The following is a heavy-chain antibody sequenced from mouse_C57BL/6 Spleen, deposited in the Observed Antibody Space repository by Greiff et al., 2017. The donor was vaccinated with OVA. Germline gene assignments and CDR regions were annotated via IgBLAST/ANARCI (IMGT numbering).Heavy chain of an antibody. J-gene: IGHJ2*01. Sequence: DVMLVESGGGLVKPGGSLKLSCAASGFTFSSYTMSWVRQTPEKRLEWVATISGGGGNTYYPDSVKGRFTISRDNAKNTLYLQMSSLRSEDTALYYCARRGTGYYFDYWGQGTTLTVSS. D-gene: IGHD4-1*01. CDR2: ISGGGGNT. CDR1: GFTFSSYT. V-gene: IGHV5-9*01. CDR3: ARRGTGYYFDY.